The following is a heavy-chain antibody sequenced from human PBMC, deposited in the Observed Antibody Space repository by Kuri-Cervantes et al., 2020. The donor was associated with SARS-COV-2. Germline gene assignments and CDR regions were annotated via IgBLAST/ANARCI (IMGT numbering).Heavy chain of an antibody. D-gene: IGHD2-2*01. J-gene: IGHJ4*02. CDR3: ARHGLEYQLLSYFDY. V-gene: IGHV4-39*01. CDR1: GGSISSSSNY. CDR2: IYYSGST. Sequence: SETLSLTCTVSGGSISSSSNYWGWIRQPPGKGLEWIGSIYYSGSTYYNPSLKSRVTMSVDTSKNQFSLKLSSVTAADTAVYYCARHGLEYQLLSYFDYWGQGTLVTVSS.